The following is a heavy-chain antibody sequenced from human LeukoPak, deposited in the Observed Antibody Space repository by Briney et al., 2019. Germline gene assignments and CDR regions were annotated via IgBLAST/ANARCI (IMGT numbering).Heavy chain of an antibody. CDR1: GYSFTSYW. CDR2: IYPGDSDT. J-gene: IGHJ5*02. Sequence: HGESLKISCKGSGYSFTSYWSGWVRQMAGKGLEWMGIIYPGDSDTRYSPSFQGQVTISADKSISTAYLQWSSLKASDTAMYYCARLPRYCSGGSCYKFDPWGQGTLVTVSS. D-gene: IGHD2-15*01. V-gene: IGHV5-51*01. CDR3: ARLPRYCSGGSCYKFDP.